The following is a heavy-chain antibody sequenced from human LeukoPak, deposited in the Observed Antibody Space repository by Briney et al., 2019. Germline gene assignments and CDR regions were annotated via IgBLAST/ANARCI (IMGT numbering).Heavy chain of an antibody. Sequence: PGGSLRLSCTASGFTFSSFAMTWVRQAPGKGLEWVSGISGSGASTYYADSVKGRFTISRDNSKNTVYLQMNSLRAEDTAVYYSXKDQSRXGGSDPFDNWGQGTLV. D-gene: IGHD2-15*01. CDR3: XKDQSRXGGSDPFDN. V-gene: IGHV3-23*01. J-gene: IGHJ4*02. CDR1: GFTFSSFA. CDR2: ISGSGAST.